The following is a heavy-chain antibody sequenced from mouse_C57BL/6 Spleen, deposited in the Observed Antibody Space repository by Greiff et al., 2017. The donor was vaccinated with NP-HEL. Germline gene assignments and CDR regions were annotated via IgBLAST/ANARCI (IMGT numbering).Heavy chain of an antibody. Sequence: DVQLQESGPGLVKPSQSLSLTCSVTGYSITSGYYWNWIRQFPGNKLEWMGYISYDGSNNYNPSLKNRISITRDTSKNQFFLKLNSVTAEDTATYYCARDSYFDVCGTGTTVTVSS. CDR3: ARDSYFDV. CDR2: ISYDGSN. CDR1: GYSITSGYY. J-gene: IGHJ1*03. V-gene: IGHV3-6*01.